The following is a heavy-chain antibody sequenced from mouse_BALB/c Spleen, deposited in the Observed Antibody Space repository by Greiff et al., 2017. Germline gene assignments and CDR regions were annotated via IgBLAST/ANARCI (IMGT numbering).Heavy chain of an antibody. CDR3: ARPDGYYEAWFAY. D-gene: IGHD2-3*01. CDR2: ISDGGSYT. CDR1: GFTFSDYY. V-gene: IGHV5-4*02. Sequence: EVKLMESGGGLVKPGGSLKLSCAASGFTFSDYYMYWVRQTPEKRLEWVATISDGGSYTYYPDSVKGRFTISRDNAKNNLYLQMSSLKSEDTAMYYCARPDGYYEAWFAYWGQGTLVTVSA. J-gene: IGHJ3*01.